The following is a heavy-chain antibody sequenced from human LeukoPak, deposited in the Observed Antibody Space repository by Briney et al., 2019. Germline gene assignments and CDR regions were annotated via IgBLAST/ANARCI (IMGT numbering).Heavy chain of an antibody. Sequence: GGSLRLSCAASGFTFSSYSMNWVRQAPGKGLEWVSSISSSSSYIYYAYSVRGRFTISRDNEKNSLYLKINSLRAEDTAVYYCAREDDYGPGYFDLWGRGTLVTVSS. CDR1: GFTFSSYS. V-gene: IGHV3-21*01. J-gene: IGHJ2*01. CDR2: ISSSSSYI. D-gene: IGHD4/OR15-4a*01. CDR3: AREDDYGPGYFDL.